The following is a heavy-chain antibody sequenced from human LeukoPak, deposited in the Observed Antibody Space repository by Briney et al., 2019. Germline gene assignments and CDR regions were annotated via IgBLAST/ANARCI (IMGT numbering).Heavy chain of an antibody. V-gene: IGHV4-4*02. D-gene: IGHD2-2*02. CDR3: ARWGVVPAAIYYYYGMDV. CDR2: IYHSGST. Sequence: TSETLSLTCAVSGGSISSSNWGSWVRQPPGKGLEWIGVIYHSGSTNYNPSLKSRVTISVDKSKNQFSLKLSSVTAADTAVYYCARWGVVPAAIYYYYGMDVWGKGTTVTVSS. J-gene: IGHJ6*04. CDR1: GGSISSSNW.